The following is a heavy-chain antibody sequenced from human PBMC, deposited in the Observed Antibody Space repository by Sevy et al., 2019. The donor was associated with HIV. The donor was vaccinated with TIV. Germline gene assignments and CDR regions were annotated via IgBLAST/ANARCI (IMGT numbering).Heavy chain of an antibody. CDR2: ISYDGSNK. CDR1: GFTFSSYG. D-gene: IGHD6-13*01. J-gene: IGHJ5*02. Sequence: GGSLRLSCAASGFTFSSYGMHWVRQAPGKGLEWVAVISYDGSNKYYADSVKGRFTISRDNSKNTLYLQMNSLRAEDTAVYYCAKEKRKGSSSWYLGWFDPWGQGTLVTVSS. CDR3: AKEKRKGSSSWYLGWFDP. V-gene: IGHV3-30*18.